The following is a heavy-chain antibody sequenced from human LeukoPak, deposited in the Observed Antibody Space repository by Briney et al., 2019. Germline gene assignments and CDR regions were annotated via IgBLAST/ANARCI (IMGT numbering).Heavy chain of an antibody. J-gene: IGHJ4*02. CDR1: GFTFSSYS. CDR2: ISSSSSYI. CDR3: ARGQYYYGSGSYPYYFDY. V-gene: IGHV3-21*01. Sequence: GGSLRLSCAASGFTFSSYSMNWVRQAPGKGLEWVSSISSSSSYIYYADSVKGRFTISRDNAKNSLYLQMNSLRAEDTAVYYCARGQYYYGSGSYPYYFDYWGQGTLVTVSS. D-gene: IGHD3-10*01.